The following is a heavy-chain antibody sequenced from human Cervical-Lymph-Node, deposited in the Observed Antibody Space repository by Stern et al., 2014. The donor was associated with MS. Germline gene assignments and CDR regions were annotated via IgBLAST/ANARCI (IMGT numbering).Heavy chain of an antibody. Sequence: QVQLVQSGAEVKKPGASVKVSCKASGYTFTTYVMHWVRQAPGQRLEWMGWINSGNGNTKNSQKFQGRVTITRDTSASTAYMELSGLRSEDTAVYYCARPPRVVGAAYFDYWGQGTLVTVSS. J-gene: IGHJ4*02. CDR1: GYTFTTYV. D-gene: IGHD2-2*01. CDR3: ARPPRVVGAAYFDY. CDR2: INSGNGNT. V-gene: IGHV1-3*01.